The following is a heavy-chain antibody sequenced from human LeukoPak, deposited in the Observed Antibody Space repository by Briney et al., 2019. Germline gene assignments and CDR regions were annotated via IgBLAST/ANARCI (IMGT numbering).Heavy chain of an antibody. CDR1: GFTFSNYA. D-gene: IGHD3-9*01. CDR3: VIWGDYDVLTGYYVPDY. CDR2: LTGSGTNR. Sequence: PGGSLRLSCVASGFTFSNYAMSWVRQAPGKGLEWVSALTGSGTNRYYADSLKGRFTTSRDNSKNTVFLQMNSLRHEDTAIYYCVIWGDYDVLTGYYVPDYWGQGTLVTVAS. J-gene: IGHJ4*02. V-gene: IGHV3-23*01.